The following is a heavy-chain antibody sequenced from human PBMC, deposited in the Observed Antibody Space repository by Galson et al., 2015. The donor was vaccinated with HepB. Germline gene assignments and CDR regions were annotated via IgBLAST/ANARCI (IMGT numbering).Heavy chain of an antibody. V-gene: IGHV3-64D*06. CDR2: ISSNGGST. D-gene: IGHD3-16*02. CDR1: GFTFSSYA. CDR3: VKDSVRSKHDYVWGSYRRGAFDI. J-gene: IGHJ3*02. Sequence: SLRLSCAASGFTFSSYAMHWVRQAPGKGLEYVSAISSNGGSTYYADSVKGRFTISRDNSKNTLYLQMSSLRAEDTAVYYCVKDSVRSKHDYVWGSYRRGAFDIWGQGTMVTVSS.